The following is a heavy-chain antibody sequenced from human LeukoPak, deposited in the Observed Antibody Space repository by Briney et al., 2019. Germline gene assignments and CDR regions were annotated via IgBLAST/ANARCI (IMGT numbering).Heavy chain of an antibody. J-gene: IGHJ4*02. Sequence: GASVKVSCKASGYTFTGYYMHWVRQAPGQGLEWMGWINPNSGGTNYAQKFQGWVTMTRDTSISTAYMELSRLRSDDTAVYYCARELRYCSGGSCYVFDYWGQGTLVTVSS. CDR2: INPNSGGT. D-gene: IGHD2-15*01. CDR3: ARELRYCSGGSCYVFDY. CDR1: GYTFTGYY. V-gene: IGHV1-2*04.